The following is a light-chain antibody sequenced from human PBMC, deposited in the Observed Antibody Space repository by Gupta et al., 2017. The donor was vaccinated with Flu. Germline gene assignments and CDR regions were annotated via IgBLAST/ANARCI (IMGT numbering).Light chain of an antibody. CDR3: QQYGNSPFT. J-gene: IGKJ3*01. V-gene: IGKV3-20*01. CDR1: QSVSSSS. CDR2: GAS. Sequence: EIVLTQSPGTLSLSPGERATLSCRASQSVSSSSLAWYQQRPGQAPRLLIFGASSRATGIPDRCSGGGSVTDFILTISRLEPEDFAVYYCQQYGNSPFTFGPGTKVDIK.